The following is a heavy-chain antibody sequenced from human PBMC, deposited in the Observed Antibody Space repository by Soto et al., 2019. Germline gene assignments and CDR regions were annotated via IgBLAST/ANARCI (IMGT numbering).Heavy chain of an antibody. CDR3: ARHPSDFWFDP. Sequence: QLQLQESGPGLVKPSETLSLTCTVSGGSISSSSYFWGWIRQHPGKGLEWIGSIYYSGSTYYNPSLKSRVTVSVDTSKNQFSLKLSSVTAADTAVYYCARHPSDFWFDPWGQGTLVTVSS. V-gene: IGHV4-39*01. CDR2: IYYSGST. D-gene: IGHD2-21*02. J-gene: IGHJ5*02. CDR1: GGSISSSSYF.